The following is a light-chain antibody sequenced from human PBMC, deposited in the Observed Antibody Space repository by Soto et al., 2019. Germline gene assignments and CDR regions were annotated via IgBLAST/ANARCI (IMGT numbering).Light chain of an antibody. Sequence: AIQMTQSPSSLSASVGDRVTITCRASQDISNDLGWYQQKPGKAPKLLIYGASTLQSGVPSRFSGSGSGTDFTLTISSLQPEDSASYYCLQDHEHLTFGGGTKVDIK. J-gene: IGKJ4*01. CDR1: QDISND. CDR3: LQDHEHLT. V-gene: IGKV1-6*01. CDR2: GAS.